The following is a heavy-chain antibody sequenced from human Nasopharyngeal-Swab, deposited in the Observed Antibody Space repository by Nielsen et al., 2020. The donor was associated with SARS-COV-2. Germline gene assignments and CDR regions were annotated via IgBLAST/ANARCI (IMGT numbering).Heavy chain of an antibody. CDR1: GFTFSSHW. V-gene: IGHV3-74*01. J-gene: IGHJ4*02. Sequence: GESLKISCAASGFTFSSHWMHWVRQAPGKGLMDVSHISPGDGSSKNYADSVKGRFTISRDNAKNTLYLEMNTLRAEDTAVYYCARSVNWALEFWGQGTPVTVSA. CDR2: ISPGDGSSK. D-gene: IGHD1-1*01. CDR3: ARSVNWALEF.